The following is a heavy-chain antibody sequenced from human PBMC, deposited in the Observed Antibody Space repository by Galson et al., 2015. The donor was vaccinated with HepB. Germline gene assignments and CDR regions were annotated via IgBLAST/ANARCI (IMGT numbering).Heavy chain of an antibody. Sequence: SETLSLTCAVYGGSFSGYYWSWIRQPPGRGLEWVGEIQPSGSTYYNPSLESRVTLSVDTSKNQFSLRLTSVTAADTAVYYCARGLDHAKTGYWGQGTLVTVSS. J-gene: IGHJ4*02. CDR2: IQPSGST. D-gene: IGHD1-1*01. CDR1: GGSFSGYY. CDR3: ARGLDHAKTGY. V-gene: IGHV4-34*01.